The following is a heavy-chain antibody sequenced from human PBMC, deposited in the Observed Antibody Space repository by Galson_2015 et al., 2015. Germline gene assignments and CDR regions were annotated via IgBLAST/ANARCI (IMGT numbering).Heavy chain of an antibody. D-gene: IGHD6-13*01. CDR1: GFTFSSYA. Sequence: SLRLSCAASGFTFSSYAMSWVRQAPGKGLEWVSAISGSGGSTYYADSVKGRFTISRDNSKNTLYLQMNSLRAEDTALYYCAKGKTGYSSSWFTYWGQGTLVTVSS. CDR2: ISGSGGST. CDR3: AKGKTGYSSSWFTY. V-gene: IGHV3-23*01. J-gene: IGHJ4*02.